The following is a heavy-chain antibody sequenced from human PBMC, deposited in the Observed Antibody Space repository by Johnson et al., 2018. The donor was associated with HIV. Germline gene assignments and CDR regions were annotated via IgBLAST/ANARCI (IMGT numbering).Heavy chain of an antibody. D-gene: IGHD3-10*01. CDR3: ARVQLLADDVFNI. CDR2: IRYDGSDK. V-gene: IGHV3-33*01. Sequence: QEQLVESGGGVVQPGRSLRLSCAASGFTFSSYGMHWVRRTPGKGLEWVAFIRYDGSDKSYADSVKGRFTISRDNAKNTLYLQMDSLGAEDTAVYYCARVQLLADDVFNIWGQGTMVTVSS. J-gene: IGHJ3*02. CDR1: GFTFSSYG.